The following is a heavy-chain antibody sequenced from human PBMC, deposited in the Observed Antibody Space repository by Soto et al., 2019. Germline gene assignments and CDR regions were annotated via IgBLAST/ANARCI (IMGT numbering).Heavy chain of an antibody. CDR2: ISDGGDST. D-gene: IGHD6-13*01. CDR1: GFSFSNYA. CDR3: ARAPYSTTWYYFHY. Sequence: EVQLLESGGGRAQPGGSLRLSCVASGFSFSNYAMTWVRRAPGKGLQWISGISDGGDSTDYADSVKGLFTIPRDNSQNSLFLQRSGLRDDDAAFYYGARAPYSTTWYYFHYWGQGTLVTVSS. J-gene: IGHJ4*02. V-gene: IGHV3-23*01.